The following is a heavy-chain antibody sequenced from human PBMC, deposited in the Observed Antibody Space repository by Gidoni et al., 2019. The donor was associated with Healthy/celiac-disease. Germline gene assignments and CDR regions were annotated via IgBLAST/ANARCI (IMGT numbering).Heavy chain of an antibody. V-gene: IGHV3-15*01. D-gene: IGHD1-26*01. J-gene: IGHJ3*02. CDR2: IKSKTDGGTT. CDR1: GFTFSNAW. Sequence: EVQLVESGGGLVKPGGSLRLSCAASGFTFSNAWMSWVRQAPGKGLEWVGRIKSKTDGGTTDYAAPVKGRFTISRDDSKNTLYLQMNSLKTEDTAVYYCTTDYSGSYYFSGLDAFDIWGQGTMVTVSS. CDR3: TTDYSGSYYFSGLDAFDI.